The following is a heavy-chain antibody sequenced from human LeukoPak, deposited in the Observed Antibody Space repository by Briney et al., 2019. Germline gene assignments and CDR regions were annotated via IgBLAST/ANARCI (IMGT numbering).Heavy chain of an antibody. J-gene: IGHJ5*02. V-gene: IGHV4-4*07. D-gene: IGHD2-15*01. CDR3: ARDPVVVVAANQGWFDP. CDR1: GGSISSYY. Sequence: KPSETLSLTCTVSGGSISSYYWSWIRQPAGKGLEWIGRIYTSGSTNYNPSLKSRVTMSVDTSKNQFSLKLSSVTAADTAVYYCARDPVVVVAANQGWFDPWGQGTLVTVSS. CDR2: IYTSGST.